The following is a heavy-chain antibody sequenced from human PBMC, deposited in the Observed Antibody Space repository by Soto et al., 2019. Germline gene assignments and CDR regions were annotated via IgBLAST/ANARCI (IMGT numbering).Heavy chain of an antibody. V-gene: IGHV3-33*01. CDR2: IWYDGSNK. CDR1: GFTFSSYG. Sequence: QVQLVESGGGVVQPGRSLRLSCAASGFTFSSYGMHWVRQAPGKGLEWVAVIWYDGSNKYYADSVKGRFTISRDNSKNTLYLQMNSLRAEDTAVYYCARDQGNYDFDYWGQGTLVTVSS. CDR3: ARDQGNYDFDY. J-gene: IGHJ4*02. D-gene: IGHD1-7*01.